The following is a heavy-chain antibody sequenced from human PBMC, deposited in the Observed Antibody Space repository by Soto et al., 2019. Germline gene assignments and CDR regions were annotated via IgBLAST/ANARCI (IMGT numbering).Heavy chain of an antibody. CDR2: IYPGDSDT. V-gene: IGHV5-51*01. D-gene: IGHD3-9*01. J-gene: IGHJ6*02. CDR1: GCRFTSYW. CDR3: ARLVRYFDWLLPHTYYYYGMDV. Sequence: PGESLKISSKGSGCRFTSYWSGWVRKIHGKGLEWMGIIYPGDSDTRYSPSFQGQVTISADKSISTAYLQWSSLKASDTAMYYCARLVRYFDWLLPHTYYYYGMDVWGQGTTVTVSS.